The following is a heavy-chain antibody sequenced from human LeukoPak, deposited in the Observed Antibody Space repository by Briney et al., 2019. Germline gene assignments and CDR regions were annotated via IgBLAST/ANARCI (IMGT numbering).Heavy chain of an antibody. J-gene: IGHJ4*02. CDR1: GFTFTSYA. V-gene: IGHV7-4-1*02. D-gene: IGHD6-19*01. Sequence: WASVKVSCKASGFTFTSYAINWVRQAPGQGLEWMGWININTANPTYAQGFTGRFVFSLDTSVSTAYLQISSLKAEDTAVYYCARAPPYSSGWLDYWGQGTLVTVSS. CDR2: ININTANP. CDR3: ARAPPYSSGWLDY.